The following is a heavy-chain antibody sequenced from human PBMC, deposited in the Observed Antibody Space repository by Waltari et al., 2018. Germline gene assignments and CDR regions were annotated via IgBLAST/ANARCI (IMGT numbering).Heavy chain of an antibody. J-gene: IGHJ4*02. V-gene: IGHV3-7*01. D-gene: IGHD7-27*01. CDR3: ATWRWGQSEFDY. CDR2: IKEDGSDK. CDR1: GFTFRRHW. Sequence: EAQLVESGGKLVQPGGSRRLSCVASGFTFRRHWMSWVRQAPGRGLEWVATIKEDGSDKHYVDSVRGRVTISRDNANDSLYLQMNSLRAEDTAVYYCATWRWGQSEFDYWGQGTLVTVSS.